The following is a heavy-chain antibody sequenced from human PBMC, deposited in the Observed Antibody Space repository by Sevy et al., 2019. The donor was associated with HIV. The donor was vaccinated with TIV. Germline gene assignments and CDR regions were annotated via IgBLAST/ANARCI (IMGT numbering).Heavy chain of an antibody. CDR1: GGSISSSSYY. J-gene: IGHJ5*02. CDR2: IYYSGST. CDR3: ARHGIAAMVLNWFDP. D-gene: IGHD5-18*01. Sequence: SETLSLTCTVSGGSISSSSYYWGWIRQPPGKGLEWTGSIYYSGSTYYNPSLKSRVTISVDTSKNQFSLKLSSVTAADTAVYYCARHGIAAMVLNWFDPWGQGTLVTVSS. V-gene: IGHV4-39*01.